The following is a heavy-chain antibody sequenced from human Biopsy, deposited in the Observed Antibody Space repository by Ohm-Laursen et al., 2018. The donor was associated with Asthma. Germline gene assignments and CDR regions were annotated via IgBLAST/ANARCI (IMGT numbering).Heavy chain of an antibody. CDR3: ARTYYDFLTGQVKDVFGV. CDR1: GYNFISFA. CDR2: VNTGNGDT. Sequence: ASVKVSCKASGYNFISFAIHWVRQAPGQRLEWMGWVNTGNGDTKYSQKFQGRVTITRDTSVSTAYMELRSLRSEDTATYYCARTYYDFLTGQVKDVFGVWGQGTMVTVSS. J-gene: IGHJ3*01. D-gene: IGHD3-9*01. V-gene: IGHV1-3*04.